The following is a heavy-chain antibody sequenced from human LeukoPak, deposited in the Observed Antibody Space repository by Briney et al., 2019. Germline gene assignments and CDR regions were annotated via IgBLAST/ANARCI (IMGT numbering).Heavy chain of an antibody. V-gene: IGHV1-18*01. D-gene: IGHD1-14*01. CDR2: INAYNGNT. Sequence: ASVKVSCKASGYTFASYGISWVRQAPGQGLEWMGWINAYNGNTNYAQKVQGRVTMTTDTSTSTAYMELRSLRSDDTAVYYCAREETHHVYYGMDVWGQGTMVTVSS. CDR1: GYTFASYG. CDR3: AREETHHVYYGMDV. J-gene: IGHJ6*02.